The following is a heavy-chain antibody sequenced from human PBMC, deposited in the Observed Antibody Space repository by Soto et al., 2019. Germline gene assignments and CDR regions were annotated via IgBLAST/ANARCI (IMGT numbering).Heavy chain of an antibody. CDR2: ISGSGGST. CDR3: AKEPRQLLYRYFDY. J-gene: IGHJ4*02. CDR1: GFAFSSYA. V-gene: IGHV3-23*01. Sequence: GGSLRLSCAASGFAFSSYAMSWFRQAPGKGLEWVSAISGSGGSTYYADSVKGRFTISRDNSKNTLYLQMNSLRAEDTAVYYCAKEPRQLLYRYFDYWGQGTLVTVSS. D-gene: IGHD2-2*02.